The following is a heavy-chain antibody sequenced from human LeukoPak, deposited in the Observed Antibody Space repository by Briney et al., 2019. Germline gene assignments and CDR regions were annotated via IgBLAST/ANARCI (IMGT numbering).Heavy chain of an antibody. D-gene: IGHD3-10*01. CDR1: GFTFSSYW. V-gene: IGHV3-7*01. CDR2: IKEDGSEK. CDR3: ARDQSPSTNYYGSGSYPGENWFDP. Sequence: GGSLRLSCAASGFTFSSYWMSWVRQAPGMGLELVANIKEDGSEKYYVDSVKGRFTISRDNAKNSLYLQMNSLRAEDTAVYYCARDQSPSTNYYGSGSYPGENWFDPWGQGTLVTVSS. J-gene: IGHJ5*02.